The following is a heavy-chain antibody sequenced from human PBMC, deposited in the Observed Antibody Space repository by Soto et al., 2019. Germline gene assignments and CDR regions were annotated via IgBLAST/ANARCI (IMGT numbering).Heavy chain of an antibody. D-gene: IGHD6-13*01. CDR2: INPKSGGT. CDR1: GYTFSGHY. V-gene: IGHV1-2*02. Sequence: QVQLVQSGAEVRKPGASVKVSCNVTGYTFSGHYLHWVRQAPGQGLEWMGWINPKSGGTNYAQKFQDRVTMTADTSVSAASMELTSLIYDDTAVFYCARGLYSSPAYFFDSWGQGTLVTVSS. J-gene: IGHJ4*02. CDR3: ARGLYSSPAYFFDS.